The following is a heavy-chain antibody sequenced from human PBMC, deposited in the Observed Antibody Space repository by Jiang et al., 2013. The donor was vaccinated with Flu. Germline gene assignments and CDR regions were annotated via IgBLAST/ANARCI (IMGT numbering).Heavy chain of an antibody. CDR1: GDSISSSGYF. J-gene: IGHJ4*02. D-gene: IGHD3-22*01. Sequence: GLLKPSETLSLTCTASGDSISSSGYFWGWIRQPPGKGLEWIGSCYYGGTTYYNPSLKSRVTMSVDTSKNQFSLNLSSVTAADTAVYYCARDRNYFDSRGYSDYWGQGTLVAVSS. CDR2: CYYGGTT. V-gene: IGHV4-39*07. CDR3: ARDRNYFDSRGYSDY.